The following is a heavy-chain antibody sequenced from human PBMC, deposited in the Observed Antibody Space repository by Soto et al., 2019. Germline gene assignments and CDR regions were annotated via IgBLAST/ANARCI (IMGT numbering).Heavy chain of an antibody. J-gene: IGHJ4*02. V-gene: IGHV3-23*01. CDR3: AKGGRNSSGLDFDY. D-gene: IGHD5-18*01. CDR1: GFTFSSYA. Sequence: EVQLLESGGGLVQPGGSLRLSCAASGFTFSSYAMNWVRQAPGKGLEWVSTISGSGGDIYSADSVKGRFTISRDNSKYTLSLQMDSLRAEDTAVYYCAKGGRNSSGLDFDYWGQGTLVTVSS. CDR2: ISGSGGDI.